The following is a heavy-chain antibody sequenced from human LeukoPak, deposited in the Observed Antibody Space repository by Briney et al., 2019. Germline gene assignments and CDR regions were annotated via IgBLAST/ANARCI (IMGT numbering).Heavy chain of an antibody. CDR2: ISAYNGNT. D-gene: IGHD4-4*01. V-gene: IGHV1-18*01. CDR3: ARDLTTGFDY. J-gene: IGHJ4*02. CDR1: GGTFSSYA. Sequence: ASVKVSCKASGGTFSSYAVSWVRQAPGQGLEWMGWISAYNGNTNYAQKLQGRVTMTTDTSTSTAYMELRSLRSDDTAVYYCARDLTTGFDYWGQGTLVTVSS.